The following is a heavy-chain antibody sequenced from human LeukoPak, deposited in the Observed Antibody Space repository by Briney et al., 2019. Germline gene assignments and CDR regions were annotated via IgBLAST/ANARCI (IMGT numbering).Heavy chain of an antibody. CDR2: IYYSGST. V-gene: IGHV4-59*01. CDR1: GFTFSSYG. Sequence: GSLRLSCAASGFTFSSYGMHWVRQPPGKGLEWIGYIYYSGSTYYNPSLRSRVTISVDTSKNQFSLNLNSVTAADTAVYYCARALSGTYGLFQHWGQGTLVTVSS. CDR3: ARALSGTYGLFQH. D-gene: IGHD1-26*01. J-gene: IGHJ1*01.